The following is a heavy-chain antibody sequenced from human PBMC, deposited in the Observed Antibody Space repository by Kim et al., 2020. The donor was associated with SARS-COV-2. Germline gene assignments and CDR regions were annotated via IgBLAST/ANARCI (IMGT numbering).Heavy chain of an antibody. CDR1: GYTFTGYY. CDR3: ARDGYYYDSSGYYLFDY. D-gene: IGHD3-22*01. V-gene: IGHV1-2*06. J-gene: IGHJ4*02. CDR2: INPNSGGT. Sequence: ASVKVSCKASGYTFTGYYMHWVRQAPGQGLEWMGRINPNSGGTNYAQKFQGRVTMTRDTSISTAYMELSRLRSDDTAVYYCARDGYYYDSSGYYLFDYWGQGTLVTVSS.